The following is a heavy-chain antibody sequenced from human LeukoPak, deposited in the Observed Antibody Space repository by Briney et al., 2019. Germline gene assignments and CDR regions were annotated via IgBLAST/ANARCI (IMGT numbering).Heavy chain of an antibody. CDR3: ARESVDTAMGASYSYYYYGMDV. CDR2: IYYSGST. D-gene: IGHD5-18*01. J-gene: IGHJ6*02. V-gene: IGHV4-59*01. CDR1: GGSISSYY. Sequence: PSETLSLTCTASGGSISSYYWSWIRQPPGKGLEWIGYIYYSGSTNYNPSLKSRVTISVDTSKNQFSLKLSSVTAADTAVYYCARESVDTAMGASYSYYYYGMDVWGQGTTVTVSS.